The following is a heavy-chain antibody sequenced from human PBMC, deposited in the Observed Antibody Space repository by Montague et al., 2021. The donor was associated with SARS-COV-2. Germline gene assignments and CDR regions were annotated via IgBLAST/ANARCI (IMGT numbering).Heavy chain of an antibody. Sequence: SLRLSCSASGFRFDSYAMSWVRQAPGKGLEWLSAISSGGETTDYXDSMKGRFTLSRDNSMNTLYLQMNRLRGEDTAVYYCAKGIYMRRGVSHGMDVWGQGTTVTVS. V-gene: IGHV3-23*01. CDR1: GFRFDSYA. CDR2: ISSGGETT. CDR3: AKGIYMRRGVSHGMDV. D-gene: IGHD3-10*01. J-gene: IGHJ6*02.